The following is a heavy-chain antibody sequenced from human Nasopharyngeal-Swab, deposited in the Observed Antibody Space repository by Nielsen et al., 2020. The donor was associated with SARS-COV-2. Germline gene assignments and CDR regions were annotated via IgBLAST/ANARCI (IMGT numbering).Heavy chain of an antibody. CDR3: ARALFGVVIIPPHYGMDV. J-gene: IGHJ6*02. Sequence: GGSPRLSCAASGFTFSSYSMNWVRQAPGKGLEWVSSISSSSSYIYYADSVKGRFTISRDNAKNSLYLQMNSLRAEDTAVYYCARALFGVVIIPPHYGMDVWGQGTTVTVSS. D-gene: IGHD3-3*01. CDR2: ISSSSSYI. V-gene: IGHV3-21*01. CDR1: GFTFSSYS.